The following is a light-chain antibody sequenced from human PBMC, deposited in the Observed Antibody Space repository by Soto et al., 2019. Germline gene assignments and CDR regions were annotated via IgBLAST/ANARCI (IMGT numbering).Light chain of an antibody. V-gene: IGKV1-33*01. J-gene: IGKJ1*01. CDR1: QDISNY. CDR3: QQYDNLSQT. Sequence: DIQMTQSPSSLSASVGDRVTITCQASQDISNYLNWYQQKPGKAPKLLIYDSSNLETGVPSRLSESGSGTDFTFTISSLQPEDIATYYCQQYDNLSQTFGQGTKVEIE. CDR2: DSS.